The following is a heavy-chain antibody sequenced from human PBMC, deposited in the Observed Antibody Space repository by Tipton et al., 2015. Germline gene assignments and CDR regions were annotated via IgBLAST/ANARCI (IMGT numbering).Heavy chain of an antibody. J-gene: IGHJ3*02. CDR2: MYYSGST. D-gene: IGHD5-24*01. CDR3: ARERQMDAFDI. Sequence: LRLSCTVSGGSISSGGYYWSWIRQHPGKGLEWIGYMYYSGSTHYNPSLKSRVSMSVDTSKNQFSLKVSSVTAADTAVYYCARERQMDAFDIWGQGTMVTVSS. V-gene: IGHV4-31*03. CDR1: GGSISSGGYY.